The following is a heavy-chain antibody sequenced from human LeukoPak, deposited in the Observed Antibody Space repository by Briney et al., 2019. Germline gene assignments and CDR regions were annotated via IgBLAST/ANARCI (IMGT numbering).Heavy chain of an antibody. CDR1: GFTFSSYG. D-gene: IGHD3-10*01. Sequence: QPGGSLRLSCAASGFTFSSYGMHWVRQAPGKGLEWVAVISYDGSNKYYADSVKGRFTISRDNSKNTLYLQMNSLRAEDTAVCYPVRGVWDYWGQGTLVTVSS. CDR3: VRGVWDY. J-gene: IGHJ4*02. CDR2: ISYDGSNK. V-gene: IGHV3-30*03.